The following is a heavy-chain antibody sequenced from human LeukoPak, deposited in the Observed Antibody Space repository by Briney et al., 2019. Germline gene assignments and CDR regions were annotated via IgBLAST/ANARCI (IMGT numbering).Heavy chain of an antibody. CDR1: GYTFTSYA. Sequence: ASVKVSCKASGYTFTSYAMHWVRQAPGQRLEWMGWINAGNGNTKYSQKFQGRVTITRDTSASTAYMELSSLRSEDTAVYYCATLGHSSGYYSANYWGQGTLVTVSS. CDR2: INAGNGNT. J-gene: IGHJ4*02. V-gene: IGHV1-3*01. CDR3: ATLGHSSGYYSANY. D-gene: IGHD3-22*01.